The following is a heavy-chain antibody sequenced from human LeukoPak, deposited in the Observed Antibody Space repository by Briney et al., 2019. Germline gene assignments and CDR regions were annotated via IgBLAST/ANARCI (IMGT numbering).Heavy chain of an antibody. CDR2: ISGSGGST. Sequence: GGSLRLSCAASGFTFSSYAMSWVRQAPGKGLEWVSGISGSGGSTNYADSVKGRFTISRDNPKNTLYLQMNSLRAEDTAVYYCAKDYYYDRSGDNAFDIWGQGTMVTVSS. CDR3: AKDYYYDRSGDNAFDI. J-gene: IGHJ3*02. D-gene: IGHD3-22*01. V-gene: IGHV3-23*01. CDR1: GFTFSSYA.